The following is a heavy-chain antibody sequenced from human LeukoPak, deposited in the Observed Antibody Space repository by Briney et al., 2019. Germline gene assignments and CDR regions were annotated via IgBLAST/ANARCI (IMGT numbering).Heavy chain of an antibody. CDR1: GFTFSDYY. Sequence: GGALRLSCAASGFTFSDYYMSWIRQAPGRGLEWGSSMSSSGSSIYYADSVKGRFTISRDNAKTSLYLQINSLRAEDTAVYYCARDSYWLGGTIGAFDIWGQGTMVTVSS. CDR3: ARDSYWLGGTIGAFDI. CDR2: MSSSGSSI. V-gene: IGHV3-11*04. J-gene: IGHJ3*02. D-gene: IGHD3-10*01.